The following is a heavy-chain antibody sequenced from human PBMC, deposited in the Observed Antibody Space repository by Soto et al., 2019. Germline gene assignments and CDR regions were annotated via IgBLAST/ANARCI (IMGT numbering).Heavy chain of an antibody. CDR1: GFTFSSYG. CDR2: IWYDGSNK. CDR3: ARGLAAAGDYGMDV. J-gene: IGHJ6*02. Sequence: GGSLRLSCAASGFTFSSYGMHWVRQAPGKGLEWVAVIWYDGSNKYYADSVKGRFTISRDNSKNTLYLQMNSLRAEDTAVYYCARGLAAAGDYGMDVWGQGTTVTVSS. V-gene: IGHV3-33*01. D-gene: IGHD6-13*01.